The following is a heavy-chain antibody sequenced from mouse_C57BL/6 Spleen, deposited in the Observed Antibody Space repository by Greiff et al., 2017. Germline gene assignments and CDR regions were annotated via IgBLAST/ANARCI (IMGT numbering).Heavy chain of an antibody. CDR3: TTWYYFGY. V-gene: IGHV14-1*01. CDR2: IDPGDGDT. Sequence: EVQLQQSGAELVRPGASVKLSCTASGFNFNGYSMHWVKQRPEQGLEWIGRIDPGDGDTDYAAKFQGKVTMTADTSSNTAYLQLSSLTSEDTAVYYCTTWYYFGYWGQGTTLTVSS. CDR1: GFNFNGYS. J-gene: IGHJ2*01.